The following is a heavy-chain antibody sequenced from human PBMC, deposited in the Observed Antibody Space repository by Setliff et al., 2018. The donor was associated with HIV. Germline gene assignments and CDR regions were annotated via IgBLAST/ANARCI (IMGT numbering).Heavy chain of an antibody. CDR1: GGTFDSHA. J-gene: IGHJ3*02. Sequence: SVKVSCKASGGTFDSHAISWVRQAPGQGFEWMGGIIHILGIRNYAQKFRGRVIITTDESTGTAYMELSSLKDDDTAIYYCARPAPLLGTSPANNAFDIWGQGTTVTVS. V-gene: IGHV1-69*10. D-gene: IGHD3-10*01. CDR3: ARPAPLLGTSPANNAFDI. CDR2: IIHILGIR.